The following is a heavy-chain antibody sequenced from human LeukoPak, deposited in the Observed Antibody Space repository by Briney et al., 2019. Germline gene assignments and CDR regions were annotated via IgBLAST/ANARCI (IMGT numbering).Heavy chain of an antibody. CDR3: ARSPSSGWYDSNWFDP. D-gene: IGHD6-19*01. CDR1: GGSISSSSYY. Sequence: KTSETLSLTCTVSGGSISSSSYYWGWIRQPPGKGLEWIGSIYYSGSTYYNPSLKSRVTISVDTSKNQFSLKLSSVTAADTAVYYCARSPSSGWYDSNWFDPWGQGTLVTVSS. V-gene: IGHV4-39*07. CDR2: IYYSGST. J-gene: IGHJ5*02.